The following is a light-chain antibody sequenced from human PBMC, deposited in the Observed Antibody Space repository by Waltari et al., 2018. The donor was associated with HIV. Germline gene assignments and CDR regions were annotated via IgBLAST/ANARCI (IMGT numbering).Light chain of an antibody. V-gene: IGLV2-14*01. CDR3: SSYTSSTTPYV. J-gene: IGLJ1*01. Sequence: QSALTQPASVSGSPGQSITISCTGTSSDVGGYYSVSWYQQHPGKAPKLMIYEVSNRPSGVSNRFSGSKSGNTASLTISGLQAEDEADYYCSSYTSSTTPYVFGTGTKVTVL. CDR1: SSDVGGYYS. CDR2: EVS.